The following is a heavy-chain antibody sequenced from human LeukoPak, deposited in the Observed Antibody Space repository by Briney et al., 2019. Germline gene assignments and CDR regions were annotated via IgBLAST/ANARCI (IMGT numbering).Heavy chain of an antibody. CDR3: ARVRCSGGGCFYNFDY. CDR2: LSSSSTYV. J-gene: IGHJ4*02. V-gene: IGHV3-21*01. Sequence: GGSLRLSCVGSGFTFSTYSMNWVRQAPGKGLEWVSSLSSSSTYVYYADSVKGRFTISRDNAKNSLYLQMNSLRAEDTAVYYCARVRCSGGGCFYNFDYWGQGSLVTVSS. CDR1: GFTFSTYS. D-gene: IGHD2-15*01.